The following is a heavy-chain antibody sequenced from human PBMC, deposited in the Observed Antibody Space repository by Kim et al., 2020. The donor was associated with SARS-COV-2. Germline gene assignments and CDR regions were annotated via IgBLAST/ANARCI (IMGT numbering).Heavy chain of an antibody. Sequence: SGPTLVKPTQTLTLTCNFSGFSLSTSGVAVGWIRQPPGKALEWLALIYWGDDKRYSPSLRSRLTITKDTSKNQVVLTMTNMDSVDTATYYCAHWRIVAVGPEGGFDPWGQGTLVTVSS. J-gene: IGHJ5*02. D-gene: IGHD6-13*01. CDR1: GFSLSTSGVA. V-gene: IGHV2-5*02. CDR2: IYWGDDK. CDR3: AHWRIVAVGPEGGFDP.